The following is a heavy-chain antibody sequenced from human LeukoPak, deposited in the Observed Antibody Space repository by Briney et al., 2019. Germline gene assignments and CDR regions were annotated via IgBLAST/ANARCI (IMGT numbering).Heavy chain of an antibody. Sequence: GGSLRLSCAASGFTFSSYSMNWVRQAPGKGLEWVSYISSSSSTIYYADSVKGRFTISRDNAKNTLYLQMNSLRAEDTAVYYCASMVSGYSSGWYSDYWGQGTLVTVSS. V-gene: IGHV3-48*01. CDR3: ASMVSGYSSGWYSDY. CDR2: ISSSSSTI. J-gene: IGHJ4*02. CDR1: GFTFSSYS. D-gene: IGHD6-19*01.